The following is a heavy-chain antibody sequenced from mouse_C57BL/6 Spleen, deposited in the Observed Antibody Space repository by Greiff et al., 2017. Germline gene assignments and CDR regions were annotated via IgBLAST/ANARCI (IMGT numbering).Heavy chain of an antibody. V-gene: IGHV1-72*01. CDR2: IDPNSGGT. Sequence: QVQLQQPGAELVKPGASVKLSCKASGYTFTSYWMHWVKQRPGRGLEWIGRIDPNSGGTKYTEKFKSKATLTVDKPSSTAYMQLSSLTSEDSAVYDCARDNYGSSPYAMDYWGKGTSVTGSS. CDR3: ARDNYGSSPYAMDY. D-gene: IGHD1-1*01. J-gene: IGHJ4*01. CDR1: GYTFTSYW.